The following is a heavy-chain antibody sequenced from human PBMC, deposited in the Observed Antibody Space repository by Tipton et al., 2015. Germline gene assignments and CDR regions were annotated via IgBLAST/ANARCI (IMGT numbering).Heavy chain of an antibody. CDR3: ATVPTRYYDFWSGPCSGWFDP. J-gene: IGHJ5*02. D-gene: IGHD3-3*01. CDR1: GGSVSSGSYY. CDR2: IYHRGSA. Sequence: TLSLTCTVSGGSVSSGSYYWSWIRQPPGKGLEWIGLIYHRGSATYNPTPKSRVTISVDTSKNQFSLKLSSVTAANTAVYYCATVPTRYYDFWSGPCSGWFDPWGQGRLVTVSS. V-gene: IGHV4-61*01.